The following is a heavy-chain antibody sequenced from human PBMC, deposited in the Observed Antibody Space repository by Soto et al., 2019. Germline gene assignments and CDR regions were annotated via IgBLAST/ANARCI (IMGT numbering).Heavy chain of an antibody. CDR1: GYSFTSYW. CDR2: IYPGDSDT. Sequence: PGESLKISCKGSGYSFTSYWIGWVRQMPGKGLEWMGIIYPGDSDTRYSPSFQGQVTISADKSISTAYLQWSSLKASDTAMYYCARRGVGAKFYNWFDPWGQGTLVTVSS. J-gene: IGHJ5*02. V-gene: IGHV5-51*01. D-gene: IGHD1-26*01. CDR3: ARRGVGAKFYNWFDP.